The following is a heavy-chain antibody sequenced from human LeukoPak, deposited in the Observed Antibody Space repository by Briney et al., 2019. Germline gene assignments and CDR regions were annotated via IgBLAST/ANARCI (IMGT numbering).Heavy chain of an antibody. CDR2: IYISGSGST. CDR1: GGSFSGYY. CDR3: ARDKRVAVAGTYIYYYYMDV. Sequence: SETLSLTCAVYGGSFSGYYWSWIRQPAGKGLEWIGRIYISGSGSTNYNPSLKSRVTMSVDTSKSQFSLKLSSVTAADTAVYYCARDKRVAVAGTYIYYYYMDVWGNGTTVTISS. D-gene: IGHD6-19*01. V-gene: IGHV4-4*07. J-gene: IGHJ6*03.